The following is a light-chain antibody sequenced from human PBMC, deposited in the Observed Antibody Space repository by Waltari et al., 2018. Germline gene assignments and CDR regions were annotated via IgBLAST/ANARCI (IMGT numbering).Light chain of an antibody. CDR2: EVS. Sequence: QSALTQPPSASGSPGQSVTISCTGTSRDVGGHNYVSWYQHPPGKAPNLMIYEVSKRPSGVPDRFSGSKSGNTASLTVSGLQAEDEADYYCSSYAGSNNVVFGGGTKLTVL. J-gene: IGLJ2*01. CDR1: SRDVGGHNY. CDR3: SSYAGSNNVV. V-gene: IGLV2-8*01.